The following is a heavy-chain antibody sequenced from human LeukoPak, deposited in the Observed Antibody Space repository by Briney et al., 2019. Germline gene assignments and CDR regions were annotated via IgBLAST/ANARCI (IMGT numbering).Heavy chain of an antibody. V-gene: IGHV4-4*07. D-gene: IGHD2-2*01. CDR3: ARGGAEDIVVVPAARDDNWFDP. CDR1: GDSLSSYY. Sequence: PSETLSVTCNVSGDSLSSYYWSWMRQPPGKGLEWMGRIYTSGSSTYNPHLTRRVTMSVDTTKHQSSLMLSSVTAAHTAVYYCARGGAEDIVVVPAARDDNWFDPWGQGTLVTVSS. J-gene: IGHJ5*02. CDR2: IYTSGSS.